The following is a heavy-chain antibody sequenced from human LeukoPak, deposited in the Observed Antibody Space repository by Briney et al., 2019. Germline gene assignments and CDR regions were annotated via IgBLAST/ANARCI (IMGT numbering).Heavy chain of an antibody. J-gene: IGHJ4*02. CDR2: IKQDGSEK. Sequence: GSLRLSCAVSGFTSSSYWMSWVRQAPGKGLEWVANIKQDGSEKYYVDSVKGRFTISRDNAKNSLYLQMNSLRAEDTALYYCASGRQLGYWGQGTLVTVSS. D-gene: IGHD3-16*01. CDR3: ASGRQLGY. V-gene: IGHV3-7*01. CDR1: GFTSSSYW.